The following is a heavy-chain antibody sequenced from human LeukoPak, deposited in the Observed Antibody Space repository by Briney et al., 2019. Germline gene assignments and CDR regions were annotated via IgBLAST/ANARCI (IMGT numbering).Heavy chain of an antibody. J-gene: IGHJ6*03. CDR3: ATCSRLSPDYFYYMDV. V-gene: IGHV1-46*01. CDR1: GYTFTSYY. D-gene: IGHD6-6*01. CDR2: INPSGGST. Sequence: GASVKVSCKASGYTFTSYYMHWVRQAPGQGLEWMGIINPSGGSTSYAQKFQGRVTMTRDMSTSTVYMELSSLRSEDTAVYHCATCSRLSPDYFYYMDVWGKGTTVTVSS.